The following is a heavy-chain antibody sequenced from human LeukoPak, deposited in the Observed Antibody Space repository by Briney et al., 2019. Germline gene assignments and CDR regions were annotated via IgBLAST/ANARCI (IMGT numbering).Heavy chain of an antibody. CDR3: ARRFDTSRWVDY. V-gene: IGHV4-59*08. CDR2: ICYSGST. CDR1: GGSISSYY. D-gene: IGHD6-19*01. J-gene: IGHJ4*02. Sequence: PSETLSLTCTVSGGSISSYYWSWIRQPPGKGLEWIGYICYSGSTNYNPSLKSRVIISIDTSKNQFPLKLSSVTAADTAVYYCARRFDTSRWVDYWGQGTLVTVS.